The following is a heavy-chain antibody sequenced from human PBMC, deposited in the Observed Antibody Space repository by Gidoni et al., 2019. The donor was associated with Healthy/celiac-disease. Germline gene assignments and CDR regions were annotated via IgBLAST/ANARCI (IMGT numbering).Heavy chain of an antibody. CDR1: GYTFTSYD. D-gene: IGHD3-22*01. Sequence: QVQLVQSGAEVKKPGASVKVSCKASGYTFTSYDINWVRQATGQGLEWMGWMNPNSGNTGYAQKFQGRVTMTRNTSISTAYMELSSLRSEDTAVYYCARGWVVITRAPPCLDYWGQGTLVTVSS. CDR2: MNPNSGNT. V-gene: IGHV1-8*01. J-gene: IGHJ4*02. CDR3: ARGWVVITRAPPCLDY.